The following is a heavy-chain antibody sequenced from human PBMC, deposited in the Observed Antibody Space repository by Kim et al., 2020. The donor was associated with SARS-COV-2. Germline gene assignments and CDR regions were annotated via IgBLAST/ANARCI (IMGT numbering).Heavy chain of an antibody. CDR2: VSYDGRNK. CDR3: AKDVRTEAAAMDV. Sequence: GVSLRLSCAASGFTFSSYGMHWVRQAPGKGLEWVAVVSYDGRNKYYADSVKGRFTISRDNSKNTLYLQMNSLRAEDTAVYYCAKDVRTEAAAMDVWGQGTTVTVSS. D-gene: IGHD6-13*01. CDR1: GFTFSSYG. V-gene: IGHV3-30*18. J-gene: IGHJ6*02.